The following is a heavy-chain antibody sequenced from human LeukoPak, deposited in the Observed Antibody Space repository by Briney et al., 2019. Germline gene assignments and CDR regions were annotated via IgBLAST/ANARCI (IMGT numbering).Heavy chain of an antibody. V-gene: IGHV1-2*02. Sequence: ASVKVSFKASGYAFAGYYMHWVRQAPGQGLEWMGWINPNSGGTNYAQKFQGRVTMPRDTSITTAYMELSGLRSDDTAIYYCARGKLAAPGRTGYNWFDPWGQGTLVTVSS. CDR1: GYAFAGYY. CDR2: INPNSGGT. CDR3: ARGKLAAPGRTGYNWFDP. J-gene: IGHJ5*02. D-gene: IGHD6-13*01.